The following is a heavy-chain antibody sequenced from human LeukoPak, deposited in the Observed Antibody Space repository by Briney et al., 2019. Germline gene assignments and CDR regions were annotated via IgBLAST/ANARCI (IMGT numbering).Heavy chain of an antibody. J-gene: IGHJ4*02. CDR3: AKAPLLTTVTHFDY. Sequence: PGGSLRLSCAASGFTFSSYAMNWVRQAPGKGLEWVSGISGGGGSTYYADSVKGRFTISRDNFKNTLYLQMNSLRAEDTAVYYCAKAPLLTTVTHFDYWGQGTLVTVSS. D-gene: IGHD4-17*01. V-gene: IGHV3-23*01. CDR2: ISGGGGST. CDR1: GFTFSSYA.